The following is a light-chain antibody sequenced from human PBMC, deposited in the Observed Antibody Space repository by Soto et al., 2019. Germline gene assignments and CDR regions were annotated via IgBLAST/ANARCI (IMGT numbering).Light chain of an antibody. Sequence: QSALTQPRSVSGSPGQSVTISCTGTRSDVGGYNYVSWYQQHPGKAPKLMIYDVSQRPSGVPDRFSGSKSGNTASLTISGLQAEDEADYYCCSYAGIYTYVFGTGTKLTVL. CDR1: RSDVGGYNY. J-gene: IGLJ1*01. CDR3: CSYAGIYTYV. V-gene: IGLV2-11*01. CDR2: DVS.